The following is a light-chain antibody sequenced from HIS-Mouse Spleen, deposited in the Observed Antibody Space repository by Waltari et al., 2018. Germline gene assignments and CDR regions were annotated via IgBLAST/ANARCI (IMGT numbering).Light chain of an antibody. V-gene: IGLV2-23*01. J-gene: IGLJ3*02. CDR2: EGS. Sequence: QSALTQPASVSGSPGQSITIPCTGTSSDVGSYTPVPWYQQHPGKAPKFMIYEGSKRPSGVSNRFSGSKSGNTASLTISGLQAEDEADYYCCSYAGSSTWVFGGGTKLTVL. CDR3: CSYAGSSTWV. CDR1: SSDVGSYTP.